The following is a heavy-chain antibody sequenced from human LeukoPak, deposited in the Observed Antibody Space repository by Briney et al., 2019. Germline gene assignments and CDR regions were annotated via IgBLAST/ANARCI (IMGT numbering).Heavy chain of an antibody. V-gene: IGHV1-69*13. CDR1: GGTFSSYA. CDR2: IIPIFGTA. J-gene: IGHJ3*02. CDR3: ARESADYYDSSGYCCVFDI. D-gene: IGHD3-22*01. Sequence: ASVKVSCKASGGTFSSYAISWVRQAPGQGLEWMGRIIPIFGTANYAQKFQGRVTITADESTSTAYMELSSLRSEDTAVYYCARESADYYDSSGYCCVFDIWGQGTMVTVSS.